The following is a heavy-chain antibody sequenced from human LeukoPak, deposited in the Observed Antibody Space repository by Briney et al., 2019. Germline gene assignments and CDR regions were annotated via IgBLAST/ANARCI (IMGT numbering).Heavy chain of an antibody. CDR2: INHSGST. Sequence: SETLSLTCAVYGGSFSGYYWSWIRQPPGKGLEWIGEINHSGSTNYNPSLKSRLTISVDTSKNQFSLKLSSVTAADTAVYYCARWAYDSSGYYSTKPMYYFDYWGQGTLVTVSS. CDR1: GGSFSGYY. CDR3: ARWAYDSSGYYSTKPMYYFDY. D-gene: IGHD3-22*01. J-gene: IGHJ4*02. V-gene: IGHV4-34*01.